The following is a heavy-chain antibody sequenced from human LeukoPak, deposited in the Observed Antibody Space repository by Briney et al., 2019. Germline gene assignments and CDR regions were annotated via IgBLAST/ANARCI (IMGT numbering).Heavy chain of an antibody. V-gene: IGHV3-21*01. CDR2: ISSSSSYI. Sequence: GGSLRLTCAASGFTFSSYSMNWVRQAPGKGLEWVSSISSSSSYIYYADSVKGRFTISRDNAKNSLYLQMNSLRAEDTAVYYCAKVSIGDYYFDYWGQGTLVTVSS. D-gene: IGHD4-17*01. J-gene: IGHJ4*02. CDR3: AKVSIGDYYFDY. CDR1: GFTFSSYS.